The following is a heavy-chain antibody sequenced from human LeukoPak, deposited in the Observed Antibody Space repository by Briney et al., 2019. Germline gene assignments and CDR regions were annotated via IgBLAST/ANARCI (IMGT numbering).Heavy chain of an antibody. CDR3: ARLGVAQWGVDFDPDLYYFDY. CDR2: IYSGGST. D-gene: IGHD2-8*01. J-gene: IGHJ4*02. V-gene: IGHV3-53*01. Sequence: GGSLRLSCAASGFTVSSNYMSWVRQAPGKGLEWVSVIYSGGSTYYADSVKGRFTISRDNSKNTLYLQMNSLRAEDTAVYYCARLGVAQWGVDFDPDLYYFDYWGQGTLVTVSS. CDR1: GFTVSSNY.